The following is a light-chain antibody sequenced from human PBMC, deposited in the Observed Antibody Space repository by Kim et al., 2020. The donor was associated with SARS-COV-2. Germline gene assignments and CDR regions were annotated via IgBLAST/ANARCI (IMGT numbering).Light chain of an antibody. CDR2: NSA. V-gene: IGKV3-15*01. CDR1: QSMSSN. J-gene: IGKJ2*01. Sequence: CPGETATLSCRASQSMSSNLAGYQQTPGQAPRLVIQNSATRATGIPARFRGSGFATEFTLTNSSLQSEDFAVYYCQQYNDWPPTYTFGQGTKLEI. CDR3: QQYNDWPPTYT.